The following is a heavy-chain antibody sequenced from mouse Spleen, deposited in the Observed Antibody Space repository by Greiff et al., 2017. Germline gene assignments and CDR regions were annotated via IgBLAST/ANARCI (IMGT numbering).Heavy chain of an antibody. V-gene: IGHV5-9-4*01. D-gene: IGHD1-2*01. CDR1: GFTFSSYA. Sequence: EVNLVESGGGLVKPGGSLKLSCAASGFTFSSYAMSWVRQSPEKRLEWVAEISSGGSYTYYPDTVTGRFTISRDNAKNTLYLEMSSLRSEDTAMYYCAREGSITTAWYFDVWGAGTTVTVSS. J-gene: IGHJ1*01. CDR3: AREGSITTAWYFDV. CDR2: ISSGGSYT.